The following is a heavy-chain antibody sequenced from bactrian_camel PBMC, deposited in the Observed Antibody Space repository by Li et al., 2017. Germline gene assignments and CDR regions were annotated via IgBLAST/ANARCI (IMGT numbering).Heavy chain of an antibody. CDR1: GYSGDC. J-gene: IGHJ6*01. CDR3: AARGPYCYTKLSVRDFTY. V-gene: IGHV3S63*01. Sequence: HVQLVESGGGWVQAGGSLRLSCVTSGYSGDCMGWFRQASGQDREGVATISEYDHRSYYADSVKGRFTISQDGAENTVYLQMNGLKPEDTAMYYCAARGPYCYTKLSVRDFTYWGQGTQVTVS. CDR2: ISEYDHRS. D-gene: IGHD2*01.